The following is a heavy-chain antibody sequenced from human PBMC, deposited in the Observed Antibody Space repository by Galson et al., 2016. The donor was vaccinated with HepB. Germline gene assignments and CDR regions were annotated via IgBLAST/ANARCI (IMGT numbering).Heavy chain of an antibody. CDR3: AKDDLYYDFWRGGYHYYGMDV. CDR1: GFPFSSFG. V-gene: IGHV3-30*18. J-gene: IGHJ6*04. CDR2: TSYDGVNQ. Sequence: SLRLSCAASGFPFSSFGMHWVRQAPGKGLEWVAVTSYDGVNQYYADSVKGRFTISSDNSKNTPYLQLNSLRAEDTAVYYCAKDDLYYDFWRGGYHYYGMDVWGKGTTVTVSS. D-gene: IGHD3-3*01.